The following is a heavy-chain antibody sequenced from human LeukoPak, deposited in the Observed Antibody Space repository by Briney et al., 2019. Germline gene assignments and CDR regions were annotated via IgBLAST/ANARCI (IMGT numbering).Heavy chain of an antibody. CDR2: ISHDGENK. J-gene: IGHJ4*02. CDR1: GFTFNRYD. Sequence: QPGRSLRLSCVASGFTFNRYDVHWVRQAPGKGLEWVAAISHDGENKIYADSVKGRFTISRDNSKNTLYLRLKSLRAEDTAVYYCAKDFVVVPGLVNHFDYWGQGTLVTVSS. V-gene: IGHV3-30*04. D-gene: IGHD2-2*01. CDR3: AKDFVVVPGLVNHFDY.